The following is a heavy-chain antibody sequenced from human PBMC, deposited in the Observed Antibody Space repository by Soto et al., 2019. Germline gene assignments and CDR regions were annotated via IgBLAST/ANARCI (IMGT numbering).Heavy chain of an antibody. D-gene: IGHD3-10*01. CDR3: AKDSKWCGELAESFDY. J-gene: IGHJ4*02. Sequence: GGSLRLSCAASGFTFSSYAMSWVRQAPGKGLEWVSAISGSGGSTYYADSVKGRFTISRDNSKNTLNLQMNSLKAEDKAVYYSAKDSKWCGELAESFDYWGQGTLVTVSS. CDR1: GFTFSSYA. CDR2: ISGSGGST. V-gene: IGHV3-23*01.